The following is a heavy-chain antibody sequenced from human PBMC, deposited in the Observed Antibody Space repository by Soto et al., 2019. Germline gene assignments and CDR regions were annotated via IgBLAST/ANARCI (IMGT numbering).Heavy chain of an antibody. D-gene: IGHD6-6*01. Sequence: GESMKISCKGSGFSFTTYWIAWVRQMPGKGLEWMGIIYPGDSDIRYSPSFQGQVSISADRSITTAYLQWSSLKASDTAIYYCARLSGSPSGMDVWGPGTTVTVSS. CDR1: GFSFTTYW. CDR2: IYPGDSDI. V-gene: IGHV5-51*01. J-gene: IGHJ6*02. CDR3: ARLSGSPSGMDV.